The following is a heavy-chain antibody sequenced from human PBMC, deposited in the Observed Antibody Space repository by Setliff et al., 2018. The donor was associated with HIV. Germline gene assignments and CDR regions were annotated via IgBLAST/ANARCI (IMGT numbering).Heavy chain of an antibody. CDR3: AKGDIAVAGTRFPLNDY. CDR2: IYPSDSDT. CDR1: GDKFTNYY. Sequence: GESLKISCKDSGDKFTNYYLGWVRQMPGKGLEWIGVIYPSDSDTRISPSFRGRFTISRDNSKNTLYLQMNSLRAEDTAVYYCAKGDIAVAGTRFPLNDYWGQGTLVTVSS. D-gene: IGHD6-19*01. V-gene: IGHV5-51*01. J-gene: IGHJ4*02.